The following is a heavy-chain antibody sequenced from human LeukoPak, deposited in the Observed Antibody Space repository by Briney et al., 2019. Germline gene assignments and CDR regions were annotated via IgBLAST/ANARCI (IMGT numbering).Heavy chain of an antibody. CDR3: AKDHSPTGYSSGCNDY. D-gene: IGHD6-19*01. CDR1: GFTFDDYA. Sequence: GRSLRLSCAASGFTFDDYAMHWVRQAPGKGLEWVSGISWNSGSIGYADSVKGRFTISRDNAKNSLYLQINSLRAEDTALYYCAKDHSPTGYSSGCNDYWGQGTLVTVSS. CDR2: ISWNSGSI. V-gene: IGHV3-9*01. J-gene: IGHJ4*02.